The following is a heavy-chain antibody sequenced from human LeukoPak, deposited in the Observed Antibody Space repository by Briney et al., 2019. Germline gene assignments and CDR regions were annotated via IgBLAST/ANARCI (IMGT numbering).Heavy chain of an antibody. J-gene: IGHJ4*02. CDR1: GFTFSSYA. V-gene: IGHV3-30-3*01. CDR2: ISYDGSNK. CDR3: AKDGTVEMATAWGGYYFDY. Sequence: PGGSLRLSCAASGFTFSSYAMHWVRQAPGKGLEWVAVISYDGSNKYYADSVKGRFTISRDNSKNTLYLQMNSLRAEDTAVYYCAKDGTVEMATAWGGYYFDYWGQGTLVTVSS. D-gene: IGHD5-24*01.